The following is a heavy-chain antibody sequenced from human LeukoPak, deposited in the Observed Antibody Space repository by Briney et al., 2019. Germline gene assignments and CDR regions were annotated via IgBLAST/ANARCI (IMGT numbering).Heavy chain of an antibody. D-gene: IGHD3-3*01. J-gene: IGHJ6*02. CDR3: ARVLRFLEWLPIRPYGMDV. CDR1: GGSFSGYY. CDR2: INHSGST. V-gene: IGHV4-34*01. Sequence: SETLSLTSAVYGGSFSGYYWSWIRQPPGKGLEWIGEINHSGSTNYNPSLKSRVTISVDTSKNQFSLKLSSVTAADTAVYYCARVLRFLEWLPIRPYGMDVWGQGTTVTVSS.